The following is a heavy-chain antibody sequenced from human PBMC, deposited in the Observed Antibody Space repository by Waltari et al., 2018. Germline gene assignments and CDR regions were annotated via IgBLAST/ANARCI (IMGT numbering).Heavy chain of an antibody. CDR1: GGSLRSTNW. CDR2: SYHNGST. J-gene: IGHJ4*02. CDR3: ARDAIRAALDH. Sequence: QVQLQESGPGLVKPSGTLSLTCAVSGGSLRSTNWWSWVRQPPGRGLEWIGESYHNGSTSHNPSRGRRVTVSVDKSKNQFSLKVTSVTAADTAVYYCARDAIRAALDHWGPGILVTVSS. D-gene: IGHD6-25*01. V-gene: IGHV4-4*02.